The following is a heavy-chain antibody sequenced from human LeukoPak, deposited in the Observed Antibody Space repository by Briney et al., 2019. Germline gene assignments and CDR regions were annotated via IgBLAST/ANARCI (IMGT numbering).Heavy chain of an antibody. CDR3: TTAVLEVRGVIPRDY. V-gene: IGHV3-15*01. CDR1: GFTFSNAW. J-gene: IGHJ4*02. D-gene: IGHD3-10*01. CDR2: IKSKTDVWTT. Sequence: PGGSLRLSCAASGFTFSNAWMRWVRQAPGKGLEWVGRIKSKTDVWTTDYAAPVKGRFTISRDDSKNTLYLQMNSLKTEDTAVYYCTTAVLEVRGVIPRDYWGQGTLVTVSS.